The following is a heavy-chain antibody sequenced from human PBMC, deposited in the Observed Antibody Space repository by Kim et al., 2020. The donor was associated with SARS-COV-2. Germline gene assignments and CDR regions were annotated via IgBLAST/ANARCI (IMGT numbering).Heavy chain of an antibody. D-gene: IGHD3-22*01. Sequence: GWSLRLSCAASGFIARSNYMTWVRQAPGKGLEWVSVIYSGGSTYYADSVKGRFTISRDNSKNTLYLQMNSLRAEDTAVYYCARTDYDSSGYYSDYWGQGTLVTVSS. CDR3: ARTDYDSSGYYSDY. V-gene: IGHV3-53*01. CDR2: IYSGGST. CDR1: GFIARSNY. J-gene: IGHJ4*02.